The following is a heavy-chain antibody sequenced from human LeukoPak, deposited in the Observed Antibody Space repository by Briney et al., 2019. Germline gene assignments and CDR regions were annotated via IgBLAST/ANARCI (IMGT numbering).Heavy chain of an antibody. V-gene: IGHV4-59*01. J-gene: IGHJ4*02. CDR2: IYNSGST. Sequence: SETLSLTCTVSGGSTTSYHWSWIRQPPGKGLEWIGYIYNSGSTNYNPSLESRVTISIDTSKNQFSLKLSSVTAADTAVYYCAREGEYGGYSQFDSWGQGTLVTVSS. CDR1: GGSTTSYH. D-gene: IGHD5-12*01. CDR3: AREGEYGGYSQFDS.